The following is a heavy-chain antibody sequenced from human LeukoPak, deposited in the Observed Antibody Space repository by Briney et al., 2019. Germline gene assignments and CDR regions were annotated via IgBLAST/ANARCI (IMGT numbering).Heavy chain of an antibody. CDR2: INPDSGGT. Sequence: ASVRVSCKTSGYSFTDYYMHWVRQAPGQGLEGMGWINPDSGGTNSAQTLQGRVTITRETSITTVYMEVSWLTSDDTAIYYCARADRLDGGPYLIGPWGQGTLVTVSS. V-gene: IGHV1-2*02. D-gene: IGHD3-16*01. CDR1: GYSFTDYY. CDR3: ARADRLDGGPYLIGP. J-gene: IGHJ5*02.